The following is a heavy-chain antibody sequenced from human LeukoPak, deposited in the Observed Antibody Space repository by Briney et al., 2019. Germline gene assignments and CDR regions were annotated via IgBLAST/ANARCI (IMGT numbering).Heavy chain of an antibody. J-gene: IGHJ6*02. CDR3: ATCSTSCYNGMDV. Sequence: SQTLSLTCAVSGGSISSGGYSWSWIRQPPGKGLEWIGYIYHSGSTYYNPSLKSRVTISVDRSKNQFSLKLSSVTAADTAVYYCATCSTSCYNGMDVWGQGTTVTVS. D-gene: IGHD2-2*02. CDR1: GGSISSGGYS. V-gene: IGHV4-30-2*01. CDR2: IYHSGST.